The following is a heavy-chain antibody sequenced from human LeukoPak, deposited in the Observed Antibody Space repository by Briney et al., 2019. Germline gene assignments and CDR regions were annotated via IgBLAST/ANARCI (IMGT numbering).Heavy chain of an antibody. D-gene: IGHD3-22*01. CDR1: GYTFTGYY. Sequence: ASVKVSCKASGYTFTGYYMHWVRQAPGQGLEWMGWINPNSGGTNYAQKFQGRVTMTRDTSISTAYMELSRLRSDDTAVYYCARAGTSGYYTIDSWGQGTLVTVSS. CDR2: INPNSGGT. J-gene: IGHJ4*02. CDR3: ARAGTSGYYTIDS. V-gene: IGHV1-2*02.